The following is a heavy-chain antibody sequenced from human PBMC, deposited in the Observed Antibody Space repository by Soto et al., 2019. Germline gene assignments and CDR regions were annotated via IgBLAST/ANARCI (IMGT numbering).Heavy chain of an antibody. D-gene: IGHD2-2*01. CDR1: GFTFSSYD. Sequence: GGSLRLSCAASGFTFSSYDMHWVRQAPGKGLEWVAVISYDGSNKYYADSVKGRFTISRDNSKNTLYLQMNSLRAEDTAVYYCAKVGYCSSTSCHSFEIDYWGQGTLVTVSS. V-gene: IGHV3-30*18. CDR2: ISYDGSNK. J-gene: IGHJ4*02. CDR3: AKVGYCSSTSCHSFEIDY.